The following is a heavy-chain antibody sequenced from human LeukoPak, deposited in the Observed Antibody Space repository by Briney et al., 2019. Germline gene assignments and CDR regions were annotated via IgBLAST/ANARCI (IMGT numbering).Heavy chain of an antibody. CDR1: GFTFSSYA. V-gene: IGHV3-23*01. CDR3: AKADGSAWYRGDY. D-gene: IGHD6-19*01. J-gene: IGHJ4*02. Sequence: GGSLRLSCTASGFTFSSYAMSWVRQAPGKGLEWVSAISGGGGTTYYADSVKGRFTISRDNSKNTLSLQMYSLRAEDTALYYCAKADGSAWYRGDYWGQGILVTVSS. CDR2: ISGGGGTT.